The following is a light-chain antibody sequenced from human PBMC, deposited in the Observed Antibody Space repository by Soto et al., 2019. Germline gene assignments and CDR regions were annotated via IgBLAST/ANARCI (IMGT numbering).Light chain of an antibody. J-gene: IGKJ4*01. Sequence: PGDRASLSCRASQSVGNSLAWYQQKLGQPPRLLIYDASTRATGVPARFSGSGSGTDFTLTISSLEPEDFAVYYCQQRTSWPLLTFGGGTKVEIK. CDR2: DAS. CDR3: QQRTSWPLLT. V-gene: IGKV3-11*01. CDR1: QSVGNS.